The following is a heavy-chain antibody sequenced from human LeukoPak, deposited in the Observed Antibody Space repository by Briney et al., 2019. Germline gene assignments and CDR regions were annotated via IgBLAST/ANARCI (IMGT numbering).Heavy chain of an antibody. J-gene: IGHJ4*02. CDR2: IYISGST. CDR3: ARIEVGGVYFDY. V-gene: IGHV4-38-2*02. Sequence: SETLSLTCTVSGYSISSGYYWGWIRQPPGKGLEWIGSIYISGSTNYNPSLKSRVTISVDTSKNQFSLKLSSVTAADTAVYYCARIEVGGVYFDYWGQGTLVTVSS. CDR1: GYSISSGYY. D-gene: IGHD2-8*02.